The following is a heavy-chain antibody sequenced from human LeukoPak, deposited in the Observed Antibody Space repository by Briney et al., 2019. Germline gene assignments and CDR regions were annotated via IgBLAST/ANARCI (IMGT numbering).Heavy chain of an antibody. Sequence: GASVKVSCKVSGGTFGTYAITWVRQAPGQGLEWMGGIIPIFTSRDYAPKFQDRLTLTADESTSTAYMELSSLRSEDTAVYYCAREWTIYQQPIRGRFDPWGPGTLVTVSS. CDR1: GGTFGTYA. D-gene: IGHD6-13*01. CDR2: IIPIFTSR. CDR3: AREWTIYQQPIRGRFDP. J-gene: IGHJ5*02. V-gene: IGHV1-69*13.